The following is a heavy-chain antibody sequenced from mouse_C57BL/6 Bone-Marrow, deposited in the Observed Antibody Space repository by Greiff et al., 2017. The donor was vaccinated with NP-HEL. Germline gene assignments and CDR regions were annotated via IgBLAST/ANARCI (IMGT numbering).Heavy chain of an antibody. J-gene: IGHJ4*01. D-gene: IGHD3-2*02. CDR2: IDPENGDT. V-gene: IGHV14-4*01. CDR1: GFNIKDDY. CDR3: THSSGFHYAMDY. Sequence: VHVKQSGAELVRPGASVKLSCTASGFNIKDDYMHWVKQRPEQGLEWIGLIDPENGDTEYASKFQGKATLTADPSSNTAYLQLSSLTSEDTAVYYCTHSSGFHYAMDYWGQGTSGTVSS.